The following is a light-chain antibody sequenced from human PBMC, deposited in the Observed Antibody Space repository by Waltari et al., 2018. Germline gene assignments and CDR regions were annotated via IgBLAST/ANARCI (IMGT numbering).Light chain of an antibody. CDR2: KIS. CDR3: MQATHWPLT. J-gene: IGKJ1*01. V-gene: IGKV2-30*02. Sequence: VVMTQSPLFLPVTLGQPASISCKSSQSLVHSDGKIYLNWFQQRPGQSPRRLIYKISNRDCGVPDRVSGSGSGTDFTLKISRAEAEDVGVYYCMQATHWPLTFGQGTKVEIK. CDR1: QSLVHSDGKIY.